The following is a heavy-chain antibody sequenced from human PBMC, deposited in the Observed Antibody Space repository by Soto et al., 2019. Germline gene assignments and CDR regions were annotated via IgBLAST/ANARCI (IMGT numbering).Heavy chain of an antibody. J-gene: IGHJ4*02. V-gene: IGHV4-31*03. CDR3: ARSFGVAAAGPLDY. CDR1: GGSISSGGYY. CDR2: IYYSGST. Sequence: SETLSLTCTVSGGSISSGGYYWSWIRQHPGKGLEWIGYIYYSGSTYYNPSLKSRVTISVDTSKNQFSLKLSSVTAADTAVYYWARSFGVAAAGPLDYWGQGTLVTVPS. D-gene: IGHD6-13*01.